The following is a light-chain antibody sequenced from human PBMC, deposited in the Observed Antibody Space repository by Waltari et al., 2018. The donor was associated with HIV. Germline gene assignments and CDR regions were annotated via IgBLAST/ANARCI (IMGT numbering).Light chain of an antibody. J-gene: IGLJ2*01. CDR3: QSYDASLSGVI. V-gene: IGLV1-40*01. CDR1: SSNIGAGFD. Sequence: QSVLTQPPSVSGAPGQRVTISCTGSSSNIGAGFDVHWYQQLPGTAPKLLIYGNSNRPSGVPDRFSGSKSGPSASLAITGLQAEDEADYYCQSYDASLSGVIFGGGTELTAL. CDR2: GNS.